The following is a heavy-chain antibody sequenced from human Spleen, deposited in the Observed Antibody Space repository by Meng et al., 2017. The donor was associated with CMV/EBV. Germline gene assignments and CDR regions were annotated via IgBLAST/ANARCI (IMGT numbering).Heavy chain of an antibody. Sequence: SLKISCAASGFTFDDYAMHWVRQAPGKGLEWVSGISWNSATIAYADSVKGRFTISRDNAKNSLYLQMNSLRPEDTALYYCAKAPSHDSSGYYFGHWGQGTLVTVSS. CDR1: GFTFDDYA. CDR3: AKAPSHDSSGYYFGH. V-gene: IGHV3-9*01. J-gene: IGHJ4*02. D-gene: IGHD3-22*01. CDR2: ISWNSATI.